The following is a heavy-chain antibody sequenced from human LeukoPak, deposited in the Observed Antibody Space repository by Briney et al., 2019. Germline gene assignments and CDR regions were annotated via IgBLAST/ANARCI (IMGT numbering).Heavy chain of an antibody. Sequence: ASVKVSCKASGYTFTSYYMHWVRQAPGQGLEWMGIINPSGGSTSYAQKFQGRVTMTRDTSTSTVYMELSSLRSEDTAVYYCARARSGYSSGWCQFTYWGQGTLVTVSS. CDR1: GYTFTSYY. CDR2: INPSGGST. CDR3: ARARSGYSSGWCQFTY. J-gene: IGHJ4*02. D-gene: IGHD6-19*01. V-gene: IGHV1-46*01.